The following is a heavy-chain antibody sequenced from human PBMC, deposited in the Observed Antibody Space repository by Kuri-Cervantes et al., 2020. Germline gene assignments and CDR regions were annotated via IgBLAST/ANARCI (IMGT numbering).Heavy chain of an antibody. CDR3: ASQGDLGY. V-gene: IGHV3-48*04. CDR2: ISSSSSTI. D-gene: IGHD3-16*01. J-gene: IGHJ4*02. Sequence: GGSLRLSCAASGFIFSDYTMNWVRQAPGKGLEWISYISSSSSTIYYADSVKGRFTISRDNAKNSLYLQMNSLRAEDTAVYYCASQGDLGYWGQGTLVTVSS. CDR1: GFIFSDYT.